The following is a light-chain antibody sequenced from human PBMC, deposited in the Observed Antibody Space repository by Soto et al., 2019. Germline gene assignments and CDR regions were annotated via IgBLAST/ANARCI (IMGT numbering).Light chain of an antibody. CDR2: AAS. J-gene: IGKJ5*01. CDR1: QSISSY. V-gene: IGKV1-39*01. CDR3: QQSYSTPYT. Sequence: DIQMTQSPYSLSAAVGYRVTIACRASQSISSYLNWYQQKPGKAPKLLIYAASSLQSGVPSRFSGSGSGTDFTLTISSLQPEDFATYYCQQSYSTPYTFGQGTRLEIK.